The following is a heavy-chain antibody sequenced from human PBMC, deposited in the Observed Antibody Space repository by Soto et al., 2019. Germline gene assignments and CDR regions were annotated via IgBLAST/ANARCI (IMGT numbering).Heavy chain of an antibody. J-gene: IGHJ6*02. D-gene: IGHD3-10*01. V-gene: IGHV1-69*01. CDR1: GGTFSSYA. CDR2: IIPIFGTA. Sequence: QVQLVQSGAEVKKPGSSVKVSCKASGGTFSSYAISWVRQAPGQGLEWMGGIIPIFGTANYAQKFKGRVTITADESTSTDYMELSSLRSEDTAVYYCVRAMVRGVERSYYYYGMDVWGQGTTVTVSS. CDR3: VRAMVRGVERSYYYYGMDV.